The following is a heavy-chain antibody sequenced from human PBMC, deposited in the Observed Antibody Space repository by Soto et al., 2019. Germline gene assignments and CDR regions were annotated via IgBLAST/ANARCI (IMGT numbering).Heavy chain of an antibody. J-gene: IGHJ6*03. Sequence: GGSLRLSCAASGFTFDDYAMHWVRQAPGKGLEWVSGISWNSANIGYADSVKGRFTISRDKAKNSLYLQMNSLRPEDTALYYCAKDGNDLDYYYYYYMDVWGKGTTVTVSS. CDR2: ISWNSANI. CDR1: GFTFDDYA. V-gene: IGHV3-9*01. CDR3: AKDGNDLDYYYYYYMDV.